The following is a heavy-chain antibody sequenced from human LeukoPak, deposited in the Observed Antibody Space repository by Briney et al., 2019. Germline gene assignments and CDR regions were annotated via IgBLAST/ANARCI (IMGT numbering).Heavy chain of an antibody. D-gene: IGHD6-19*01. V-gene: IGHV3-30*03. CDR1: GFTFSDYY. CDR2: ISYDGSNK. J-gene: IGHJ4*02. Sequence: GGSLRLSCAATGFTFSDYYMSWIRQAPGKGLEWVAVISYDGSNKYYADSVKGRFTISRDNSKNTLYLQMNSLRAEDTAVYYCARSSTYSSGWYGGLDYWGQGTLVTVSS. CDR3: ARSSTYSSGWYGGLDY.